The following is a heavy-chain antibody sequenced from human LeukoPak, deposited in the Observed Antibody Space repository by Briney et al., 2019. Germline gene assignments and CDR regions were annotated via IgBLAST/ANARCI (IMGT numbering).Heavy chain of an antibody. CDR3: ARGGPNYYGSGSYCRLNY. CDR1: GGSFSGYY. V-gene: IGHV4-34*01. CDR2: INHSGST. J-gene: IGHJ4*02. D-gene: IGHD3-10*01. Sequence: NPSETLSLTCAVYGGSFSGYYWSWIRQPPGKGLEWIGEINHSGSTNYNPSLKSRVTISVDTSKNQFSLKLSSVTAADTAVYYCARGGPNYYGSGSYCRLNYWGQGTLFTASS.